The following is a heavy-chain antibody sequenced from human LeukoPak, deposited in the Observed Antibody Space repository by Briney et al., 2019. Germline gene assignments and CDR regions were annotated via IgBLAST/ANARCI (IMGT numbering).Heavy chain of an antibody. Sequence: GRSLRLSCAASGFTFEDYAMSWIRQAPGKGLEWVSGISWNSDKICYADSVQGRFIISRDNAKNSLYLQMDRLRAEDTALYTCGKAIEYFYLGMDVWGRRTTVTVSS. CDR3: GKAIEYFYLGMDV. CDR2: ISWNSDKI. J-gene: IGHJ6*02. D-gene: IGHD2/OR15-2a*01. CDR1: GFTFEDYA. V-gene: IGHV3-9*01.